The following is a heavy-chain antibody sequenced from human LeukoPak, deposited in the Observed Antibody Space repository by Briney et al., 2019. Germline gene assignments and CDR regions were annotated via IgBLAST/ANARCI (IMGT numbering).Heavy chain of an antibody. CDR2: ISGSGGST. Sequence: HPGGSLRLSCAASGFTFNNYAMSWVRQARGKGLEWVSGISGSGGSTYYADSVKGRFTISRDNSKNTVYLQMNSLRAEDTAVYYCATRDYYDSRGYYYYYFDFWGQGTLVTVSS. CDR1: GFTFNNYA. CDR3: ATRDYYDSRGYYYYYFDF. V-gene: IGHV3-23*01. J-gene: IGHJ4*02. D-gene: IGHD3-22*01.